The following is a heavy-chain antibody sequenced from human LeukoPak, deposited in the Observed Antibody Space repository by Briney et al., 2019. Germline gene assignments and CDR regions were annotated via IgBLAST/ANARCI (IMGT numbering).Heavy chain of an antibody. D-gene: IGHD2-2*01. CDR2: ISSSSSYT. CDR3: ARGSTSYANAFDI. Sequence: PGGSLRLSCAASGFTFSDYYMSWIRQAPGKGLEWVSYISSSSSYTNYADSVKGRFTISRDNAKNSLYLQMNSPRAEDTAVYYCARGSTSYANAFDIWGQGTMVTVSS. V-gene: IGHV3-11*06. J-gene: IGHJ3*02. CDR1: GFTFSDYY.